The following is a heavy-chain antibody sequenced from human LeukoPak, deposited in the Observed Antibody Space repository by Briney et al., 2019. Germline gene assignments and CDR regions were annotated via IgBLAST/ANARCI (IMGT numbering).Heavy chain of an antibody. D-gene: IGHD3-10*01. J-gene: IGHJ5*02. V-gene: IGHV1-8*01. Sequence: ASVKVSCKASGYTFTSYDINWVRQATGQGLEWMGWMNPNSGNTGYAQKFQGRVTMTRNTSISTAYMELSSLRSEDTAVYYCARGTYYYGSGSSNWFDPWGQGTLVTVSS. CDR3: ARGTYYYGSGSSNWFDP. CDR1: GYTFTSYD. CDR2: MNPNSGNT.